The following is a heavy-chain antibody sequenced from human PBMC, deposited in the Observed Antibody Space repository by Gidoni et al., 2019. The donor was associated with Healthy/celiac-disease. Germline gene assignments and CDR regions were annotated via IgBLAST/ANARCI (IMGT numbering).Heavy chain of an antibody. Sequence: QVQLVESGGGVVQPGGSLRLSCAASGFTFSSYGMHWVRQAPGKGLEWVAFIRYDGSNKYYADSVKGRFTISRDNSKNTLYLQMNSLRAEDTAVYYCAKDLLTVEWELLTNYYYGMDVWGQGTTVTVSS. D-gene: IGHD1-26*01. CDR1: GFTFSSYG. CDR2: IRYDGSNK. J-gene: IGHJ6*02. V-gene: IGHV3-30*02. CDR3: AKDLLTVEWELLTNYYYGMDV.